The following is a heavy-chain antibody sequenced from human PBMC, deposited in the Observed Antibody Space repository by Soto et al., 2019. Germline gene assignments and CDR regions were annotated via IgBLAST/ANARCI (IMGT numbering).Heavy chain of an antibody. Sequence: QVQLVQSGAEVKKPGASVKVSCKASGYTFTSYYIHWVRQAPGQGLEWMGIINPSGGSTSYAQKLQGRVTMTRVTSTSTGYMELSNLRSEDTAVYSCARGEAVAAQGDGFDPWGQGTLVTVSS. V-gene: IGHV1-46*04. CDR1: GYTFTSYY. D-gene: IGHD6-19*01. CDR2: INPSGGST. J-gene: IGHJ5*02. CDR3: ARGEAVAAQGDGFDP.